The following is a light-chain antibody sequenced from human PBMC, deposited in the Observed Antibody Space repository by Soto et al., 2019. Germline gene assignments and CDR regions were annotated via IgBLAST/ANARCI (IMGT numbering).Light chain of an antibody. CDR2: GAS. J-gene: IGKJ2*01. CDR1: QSVRTN. V-gene: IGKV3-15*01. CDR3: NQYDDGPYT. Sequence: EVVMTQSPATLSVSPGERATLSCRASQSVRTNVAWYQQIPGQTPRLLIYGASTRATGIPVRFSGSASGTDFTLTISSLQPEDCAVYYCNQYDDGPYTFGQGTKVDIK.